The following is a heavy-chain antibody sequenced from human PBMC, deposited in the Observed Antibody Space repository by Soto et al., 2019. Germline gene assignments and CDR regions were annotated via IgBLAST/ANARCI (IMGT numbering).Heavy chain of an antibody. V-gene: IGHV4-61*01. D-gene: IGHD1-26*01. CDR3: ARIIVGVTVDL. CDR1: GDSASSDSYF. CDR2: ISYTWDT. Sequence: SEPLSLTCTVSGDSASSDSYFWTWIRQPPGKGLEWIAYISYTWDTNYNPSLKSRVTISVDTSTNQFFLTLTSVTAADTAVYFCARIIVGVTVDLWGQGSLVTVSS. J-gene: IGHJ5*02.